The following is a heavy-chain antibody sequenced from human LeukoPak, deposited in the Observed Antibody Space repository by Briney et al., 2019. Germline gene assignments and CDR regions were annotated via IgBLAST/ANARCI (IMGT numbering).Heavy chain of an antibody. CDR3: AREYGQWLVGGDYYYYGMDV. CDR2: ISGSGGTI. V-gene: IGHV3-48*03. D-gene: IGHD6-19*01. J-gene: IGHJ6*02. Sequence: GGSLRLSCAASGFTFSSYEMNWVRQAPGKGLEWVSYISGSGGTIYYADSVKGRFTISRDNAKNSLYLQMNSLRAEDTAVYYCAREYGQWLVGGDYYYYGMDVWGQGTTVTVSS. CDR1: GFTFSSYE.